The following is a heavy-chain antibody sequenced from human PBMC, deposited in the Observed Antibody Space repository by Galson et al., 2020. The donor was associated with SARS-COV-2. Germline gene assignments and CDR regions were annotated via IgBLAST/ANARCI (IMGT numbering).Heavy chain of an antibody. V-gene: IGHV3-49*04. Sequence: GGSLRLSCRASGLIFGDFAMTWVRQAPGKGLEWVGLIRSKAYGGTTDYVASAEGRFIISRDDSKNIAYLQMNSLRTEDTAVYYCARDLIVSAPTASGWGTDYYYMDVWGKGTTVTVSS. J-gene: IGHJ6*03. CDR3: ARDLIVSAPTASGWGTDYYYMDV. CDR2: IRSKAYGGTT. D-gene: IGHD3-16*01. CDR1: GLIFGDFA.